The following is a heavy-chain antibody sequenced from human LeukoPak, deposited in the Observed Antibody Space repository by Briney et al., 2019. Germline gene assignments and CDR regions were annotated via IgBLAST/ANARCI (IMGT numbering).Heavy chain of an antibody. V-gene: IGHV1-18*01. J-gene: IGHJ4*02. Sequence: ASVKVSCKASGYTFNGYSINWVRQAPGQGLEWMGSINAYNGNTNYAQKVQGRVTMTTDTSTSTAYMELRSLRSDDTALYYCARDGFRGPSDYWGQGTLVTVSS. D-gene: IGHD3-16*01. CDR2: INAYNGNT. CDR3: ARDGFRGPSDY. CDR1: GYTFNGYS.